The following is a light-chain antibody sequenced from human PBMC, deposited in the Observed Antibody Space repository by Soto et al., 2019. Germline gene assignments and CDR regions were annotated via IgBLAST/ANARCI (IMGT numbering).Light chain of an antibody. Sequence: QSVLTQPPSVSAAPGQKVTISCSGSSSNMGNNNVSWYQQLPGTAPKLLIYDNNKRPSGIPDRFSGSKSGTSATLGITGLQTGDEADYYCGTWDSSLSAVVFGGGTKLTVL. CDR1: SSNMGNNN. CDR2: DNN. CDR3: GTWDSSLSAVV. V-gene: IGLV1-51*01. J-gene: IGLJ2*01.